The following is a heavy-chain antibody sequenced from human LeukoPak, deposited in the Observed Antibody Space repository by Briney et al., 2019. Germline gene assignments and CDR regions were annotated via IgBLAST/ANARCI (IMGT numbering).Heavy chain of an antibody. CDR3: ARDHLYDSSGFPYDAFDI. CDR1: GFTVSTNF. V-gene: IGHV3-53*01. D-gene: IGHD3-22*01. CDR2: IHSGGSS. Sequence: GGSLRLSCAASGFTVSTNFMAWVRQAPGKGLEWLSVIHSGGSSEYADSVKGRFTISRDTSKNTVYLQMNSLRAEDTAVYYCARDHLYDSSGFPYDAFDIWGQGTMATVSS. J-gene: IGHJ3*02.